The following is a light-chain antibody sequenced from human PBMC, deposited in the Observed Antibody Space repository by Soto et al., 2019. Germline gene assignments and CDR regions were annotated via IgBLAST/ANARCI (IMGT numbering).Light chain of an antibody. J-gene: IGKJ4*01. CDR1: QSVSSY. V-gene: IGKV3-11*01. CDR3: QQRSNWPST. Sequence: EIVLTQSPATLSLSPGERAALSCRASQSVSSYLAWYQQKPGQAPRLLIYDASKRAPGIPARFTGSGSGTAFTLTISSLEPEDFAVYFCQQRSNWPSTFGGGTKVEI. CDR2: DAS.